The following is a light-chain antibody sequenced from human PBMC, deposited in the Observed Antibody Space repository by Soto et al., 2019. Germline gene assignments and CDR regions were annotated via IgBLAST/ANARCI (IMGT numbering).Light chain of an antibody. CDR1: HTISRW. J-gene: IGKJ1*01. CDR3: QLYNSYSEA. Sequence: RLSLSASAVSGSVKDNVTITCRASHTISRWLAWYQQKPGKSPRPLISKASTLYCGVASRFSGSGSGTEVTLTISCLQADDFAPYYCQLYNSYSEAFGQGTKVDIK. V-gene: IGKV1-5*03. CDR2: KAS.